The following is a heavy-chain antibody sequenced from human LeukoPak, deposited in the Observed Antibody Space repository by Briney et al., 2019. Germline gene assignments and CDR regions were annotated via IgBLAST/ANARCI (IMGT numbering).Heavy chain of an antibody. CDR3: ARSQLGIATDY. CDR1: GGSFSGYY. V-gene: IGHV4-34*01. Sequence: PSETLSLTCAVYGGSFSGYYWSWFRQPPGKGLEWIGEINHRGSTNYNPSLKSRVTISVDTSKNQFSLKLSSVTAADTAVYYCARSQLGIATDYWGQGTLVTVSS. J-gene: IGHJ4*02. D-gene: IGHD7-27*01. CDR2: INHRGST.